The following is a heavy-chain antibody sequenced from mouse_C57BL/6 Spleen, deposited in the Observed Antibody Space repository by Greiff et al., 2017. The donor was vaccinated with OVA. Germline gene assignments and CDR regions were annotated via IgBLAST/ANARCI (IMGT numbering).Heavy chain of an antibody. Sequence: EVQVVESEGGLVQPGSSMKLSCTASGFTFSDYYMAWVRQVPEKGLEWVANINYDGSSTYYLDSLKSRFIISRDNAKNILYLQMSSLKSEDTATYYCAREATTGYYYAMDYWGQGTSVTVSS. V-gene: IGHV5-16*01. CDR1: GFTFSDYY. CDR2: INYDGSST. J-gene: IGHJ4*01. D-gene: IGHD1-1*01. CDR3: AREATTGYYYAMDY.